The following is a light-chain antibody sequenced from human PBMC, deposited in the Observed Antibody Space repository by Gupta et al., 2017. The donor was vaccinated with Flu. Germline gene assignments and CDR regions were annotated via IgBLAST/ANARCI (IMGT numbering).Light chain of an antibody. Sequence: DVVMTQSPLSLPVTLGQPASISCRSSQSLVYSDGNTYLHWFQQRPCQSPRRLIYQVSHRESGVPDRFSGSGSGTDFILKISRVEAEDVGVYYCSQGARWPWAFGQGTKVEIK. V-gene: IGKV2-30*01. J-gene: IGKJ1*01. CDR2: QVS. CDR3: SQGARWPWA. CDR1: QSLVYSDGNTY.